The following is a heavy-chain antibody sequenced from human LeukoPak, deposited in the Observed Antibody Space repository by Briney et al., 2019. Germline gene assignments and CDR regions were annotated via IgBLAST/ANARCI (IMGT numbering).Heavy chain of an antibody. D-gene: IGHD6-6*01. CDR2: INCNSSST. CDR3: TKDAGVGSSSRSFYFYMDV. Sequence: PAGSLSLSCAASGFTFVDYAMQWVRQAPGKGLEWVSRINCNSSSTVYADFVKGTVTISRNNAEQSVYLQMNRLRPEDTALYYWTKDAGVGSSSRSFYFYMDVGGKGTTVSV. V-gene: IGHV3-9*01. J-gene: IGHJ6*03. CDR1: GFTFVDYA.